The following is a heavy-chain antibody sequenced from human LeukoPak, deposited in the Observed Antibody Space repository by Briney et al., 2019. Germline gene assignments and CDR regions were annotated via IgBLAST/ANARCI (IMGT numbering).Heavy chain of an antibody. CDR3: AKDPTTYYYGSGSPDY. V-gene: IGHV3-23*01. CDR2: ISGSGGST. J-gene: IGHJ4*02. D-gene: IGHD3-10*01. Sequence: PGGSLRLSCAASGFTFSSYAMSWVRQAPGRGLEWVSAISGSGGSTYYADSVKGRFTISRDNSKNTLYLQINSLRAEATAVYYCAKDPTTYYYGSGSPDYWGQGTLVTVSS. CDR1: GFTFSSYA.